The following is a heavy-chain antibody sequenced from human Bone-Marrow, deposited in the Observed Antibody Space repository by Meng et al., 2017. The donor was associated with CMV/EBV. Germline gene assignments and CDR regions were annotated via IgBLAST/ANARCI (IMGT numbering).Heavy chain of an antibody. CDR2: IYYSGNT. V-gene: IGHV4-30-4*08. CDR1: GGSISSDDYY. CDR3: ARGRGYSGYDVG. Sequence: SESLSLTCTVSGGSISSDDYYWSWIHQPPGKGLEWIGYIYYSGNTYYNPSLKSRLTISVDTSKNQFSLKLNSVTPADTALYYCARGRGYSGYDVGWGQGTLVTVSS. J-gene: IGHJ4*02. D-gene: IGHD5-12*01.